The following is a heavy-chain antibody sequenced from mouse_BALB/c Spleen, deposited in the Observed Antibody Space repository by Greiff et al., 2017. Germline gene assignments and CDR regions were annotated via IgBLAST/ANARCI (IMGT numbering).Heavy chain of an antibody. V-gene: IGHV3-2*02. CDR1: GYSITSDYA. J-gene: IGHJ2*01. Sequence: EVKLMESGPGLVKPSQSLSLTCTVTGYSITSDYAWNWIRQFPGNKLEWMGYISYSGSTSYNPSLKSRISITRDTSKNQFFLQLNSVTTEDTATYYCARRGIYDGYLYYFDYWGQGTTLTVSS. CDR3: ARRGIYDGYLYYFDY. D-gene: IGHD2-3*01. CDR2: ISYSGST.